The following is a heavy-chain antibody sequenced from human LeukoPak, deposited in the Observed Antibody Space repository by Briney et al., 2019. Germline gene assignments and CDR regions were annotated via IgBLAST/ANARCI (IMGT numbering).Heavy chain of an antibody. CDR2: ISSSSSYI. Sequence: GGSLRLSCAASGFTFSSYSMNWVRQAPGKGLEWVSSISSSSSYIYYADSVKGRFTISRDNAKNSLYLQMNSLRAEDTAVYYSARVRGGSGSGSYYSADFDYWGQGTLVTVSS. D-gene: IGHD3-10*01. J-gene: IGHJ4*02. V-gene: IGHV3-21*01. CDR1: GFTFSSYS. CDR3: ARVRGGSGSGSYYSADFDY.